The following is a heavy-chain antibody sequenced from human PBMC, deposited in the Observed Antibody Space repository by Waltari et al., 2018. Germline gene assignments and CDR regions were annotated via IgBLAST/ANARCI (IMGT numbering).Heavy chain of an antibody. CDR3: ARDVVRGVPVGGYNGLDV. J-gene: IGHJ6*02. CDR1: GFALNNYG. V-gene: IGHV3-33*01. CDR2: TGYDGSNI. D-gene: IGHD3-10*01. Sequence: QVQLVESGGGVVQPGGSLRLSCAASGFALNNYGIYWVRQAPGKGLDWVSLTGYDGSNIDYRDSVKGRFTITRDDSKNTLYLEMKSLRADDTAVYYCARDVVRGVPVGGYNGLDVWGQGTTVTVSS.